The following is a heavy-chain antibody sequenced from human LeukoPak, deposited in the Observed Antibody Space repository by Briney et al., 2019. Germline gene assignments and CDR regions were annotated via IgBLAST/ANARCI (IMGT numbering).Heavy chain of an antibody. CDR1: GGTFSSYA. Sequence: SVKVSCKASGGTFSSYAISWVRQAPGQGLEWMGGIIPIFGTANYAQKFQGRVTITADKSTSTAYMELSSLRSEDTAVYYCTMGAPYYYYGMDVWGKGTTVTVSS. J-gene: IGHJ6*04. V-gene: IGHV1-69*06. D-gene: IGHD3-16*01. CDR2: IIPIFGTA. CDR3: TMGAPYYYYGMDV.